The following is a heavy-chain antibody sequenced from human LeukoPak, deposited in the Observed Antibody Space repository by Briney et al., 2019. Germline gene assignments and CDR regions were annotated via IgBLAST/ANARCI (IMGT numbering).Heavy chain of an antibody. J-gene: IGHJ4*02. CDR3: AREFEYSSSRAGY. Sequence: GGSLRLSCAASGFTFSRYSMNWVRQAPGKGLEWVSSMSVSSGLIYYADSVKGRFTVSRDNAKNSLYLQMNSLRAEDTAVYYCAREFEYSSSRAGYWGQGTLVTVSS. D-gene: IGHD6-6*01. CDR1: GFTFSRYS. CDR2: MSVSSGLI. V-gene: IGHV3-21*01.